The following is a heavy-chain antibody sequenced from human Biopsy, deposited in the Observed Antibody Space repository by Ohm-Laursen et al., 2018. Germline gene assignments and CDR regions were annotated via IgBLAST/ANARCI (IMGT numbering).Heavy chain of an antibody. Sequence: GASVKVSCKASGYTSTDSYMHWVRQAPGQGLEWMGWINPNSGGTNYAQKFQGRVTMTRDTSMSTACMELNRLRSDDTAVYYCARGGLNYWYFDLWGRGTLVTVSS. J-gene: IGHJ2*01. CDR2: INPNSGGT. D-gene: IGHD1-26*01. CDR1: GYTSTDSY. V-gene: IGHV1-2*02. CDR3: ARGGLNYWYFDL.